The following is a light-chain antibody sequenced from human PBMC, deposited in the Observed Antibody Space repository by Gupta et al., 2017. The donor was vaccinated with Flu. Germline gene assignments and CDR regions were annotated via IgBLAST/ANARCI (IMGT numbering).Light chain of an antibody. J-gene: IGLJ3*02. V-gene: IGLV3-21*02. CDR3: QVWDSSSDNLWV. CDR1: NIGSKS. Sequence: SSVLTQPPSVSVAPGQTARITCGGNNIGSKSVHWYQQKPGQAPGLVVYDDSDRPSGSPERFSGSNSGNTATLTISRVDAGDEADYYCQVWDSSSDNLWVFGGGTKLTVL. CDR2: DDS.